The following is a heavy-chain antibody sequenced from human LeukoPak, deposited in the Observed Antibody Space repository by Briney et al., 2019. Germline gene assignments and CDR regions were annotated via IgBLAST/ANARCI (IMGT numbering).Heavy chain of an antibody. CDR2: ISHDGTNN. D-gene: IGHD3-22*01. Sequence: GRSLRLSCGASGFTFSSYAMYWVRQAPGKGREWVAAISHDGTNNYYADSVKGRFTISRDNSKNTLYLQMNSLSAEDTAVYYCARATYYYDTSGYYSYYYGMDVWGQGTTVTVSS. CDR3: ARATYYYDTSGYYSYYYGMDV. CDR1: GFTFSSYA. J-gene: IGHJ6*02. V-gene: IGHV3-30-3*01.